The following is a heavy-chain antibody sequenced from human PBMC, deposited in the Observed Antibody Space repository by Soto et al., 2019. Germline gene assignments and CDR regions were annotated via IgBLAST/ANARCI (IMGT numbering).Heavy chain of an antibody. CDR2: IYYSGST. D-gene: IGHD6-13*01. V-gene: IGHV4-30-4*01. CDR3: ARVWYSGRRMDY. Sequence: QVQLQESGPGLVKPSQTLSLTCTVSGGSISSGDYYWSWIRKPPVKGLERIGYIYYSGSTYYNPSLKSRVTISGDTSKNQFSRKLNSVTAADTAVYHCARVWYSGRRMDYWGQGTLVTVSS. J-gene: IGHJ4*02. CDR1: GGSISSGDYY.